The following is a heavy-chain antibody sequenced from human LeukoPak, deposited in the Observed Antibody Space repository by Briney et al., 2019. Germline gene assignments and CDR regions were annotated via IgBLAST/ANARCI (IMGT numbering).Heavy chain of an antibody. V-gene: IGHV4-61*02. D-gene: IGHD6-13*01. CDR1: GGSISSGSYY. J-gene: IGHJ4*02. CDR3: ARVAALGGFDY. Sequence: SQTLSLTCTVSGGSISSGSYYWSWIRQPAGKGLEWIGRIYTSGSTNYNPSLKSRVTISVDTSKNQFSLKLSSVTAADTAVYYCARVAALGGFDYWGQGTLVTVSS. CDR2: IYTSGST.